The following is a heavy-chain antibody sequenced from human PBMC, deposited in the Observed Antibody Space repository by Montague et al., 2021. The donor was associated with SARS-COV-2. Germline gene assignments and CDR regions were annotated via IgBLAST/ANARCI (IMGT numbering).Heavy chain of an antibody. CDR3: ARRLEERLPYYYYGLDV. CDR1: GFAVNSNY. CDR2: IYSSGTT. J-gene: IGHJ6*02. D-gene: IGHD1/OR15-1a*01. Sequence: SLRLSCAATGFAVNSNYMTWVRQAPGKGLEWVSVIYSSGTTYYANSVKDRFTISRDSSKNTVHLQMNSLRVDDTAVYYCARRLEERLPYYYYGLDVWGQGTTVTVS. V-gene: IGHV3-66*01.